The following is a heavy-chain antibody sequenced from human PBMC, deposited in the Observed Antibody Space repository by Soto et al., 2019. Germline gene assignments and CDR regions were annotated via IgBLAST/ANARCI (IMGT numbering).Heavy chain of an antibody. V-gene: IGHV5-51*01. CDR2: IYPGDSDT. Sequence: GESLKISCKCSGYNFNTYWIGWVRQMPGKGLEWMGIIYPGDSDTRYSPSFQGQVTISADKSTATASLQWSSLKASDTAIYYCARMLVAGHYFDYWGQGTMVTVS. J-gene: IGHJ4*02. CDR3: ARMLVAGHYFDY. CDR1: GYNFNTYW. D-gene: IGHD6-19*01.